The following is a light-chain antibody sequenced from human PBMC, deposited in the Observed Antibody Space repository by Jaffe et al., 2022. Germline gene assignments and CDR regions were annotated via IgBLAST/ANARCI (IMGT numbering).Light chain of an antibody. CDR2: GNN. J-gene: IGLJ2*01. CDR1: ASNIGNSD. V-gene: IGLV1-51*01. CDR3: GAWDNSLSAGV. Sequence: QSVLTQPPSVSAAPGQKVTISCSGTASNIGNSDVSWYQQLPGAAPKLLIYGNNKRPSGIPDRFSGSKSGTSATLGITGLQAGDEAVYSCGAWDNSLSAGVFGGGTKLTVL.